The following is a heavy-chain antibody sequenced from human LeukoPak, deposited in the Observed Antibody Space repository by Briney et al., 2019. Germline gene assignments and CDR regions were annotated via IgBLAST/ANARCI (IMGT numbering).Heavy chain of an antibody. D-gene: IGHD1-20*01. CDR3: ARDNWPNYYYYGMDV. J-gene: IGHJ6*02. V-gene: IGHV4-4*02. CDR2: IYHSGST. Sequence: SETLSLTCAVSGGSISSSNWWSWVRQPPGKGLEWIGEIYHSGSTNYNPSLKSRVTISVDKSKNQFSLKLSSVTAADTAVYYCARDNWPNYYYYGMDVWGQGTTVTVSS. CDR1: GGSISSSNW.